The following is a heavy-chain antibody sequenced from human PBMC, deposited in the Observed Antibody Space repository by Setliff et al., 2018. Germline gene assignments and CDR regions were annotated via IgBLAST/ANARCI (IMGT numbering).Heavy chain of an antibody. CDR1: GGSISSGGYY. J-gene: IGHJ5*02. CDR2: IYYSGSTS. Sequence: PSETLSLTCTVSGGSISSGGYYWSWIRQHPGKGLEWIGYIYYSGSTSYYNPSLKSRVTISVDTSKNQFSLKLSSVTAADTAVYYCAKVATLIRGVTVNWFDPWGQGTLVTVSS. V-gene: IGHV4-31*03. D-gene: IGHD3-10*01. CDR3: AKVATLIRGVTVNWFDP.